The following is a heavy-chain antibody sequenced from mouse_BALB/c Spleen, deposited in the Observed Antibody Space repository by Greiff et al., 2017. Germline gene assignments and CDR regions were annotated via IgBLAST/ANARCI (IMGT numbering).Heavy chain of an antibody. CDR1: GYTFTSYW. Sequence: VQLVESGAELAKPGASVKMSCKASGYTFTSYWMHWVKQRPGQGLEWIGYINPSTGYTEYNQKFKDKATLTADKSSSTAYMQLSSLTSEDSAVYYCARDGSTSFAYWGQGTLVTVSA. V-gene: IGHV1-7*01. J-gene: IGHJ3*01. D-gene: IGHD1-1*01. CDR3: ARDGSTSFAY. CDR2: INPSTGYT.